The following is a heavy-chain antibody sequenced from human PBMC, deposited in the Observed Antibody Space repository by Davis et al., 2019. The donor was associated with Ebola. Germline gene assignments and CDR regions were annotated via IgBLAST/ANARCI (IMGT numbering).Heavy chain of an antibody. CDR2: VHGGNGNT. J-gene: IGHJ4*02. CDR3: ARASSDY. Sequence: ASVKVSCKASGFTLTKYAIHWVRQAPGQWLEWMGWVHGGNGNTKYSQRFQGRVTMTRDTSISTAYMELRRLRSDDTAVYYCARASSDYWGQGTLVTVSS. V-gene: IGHV1-3*01. CDR1: GFTLTKYA.